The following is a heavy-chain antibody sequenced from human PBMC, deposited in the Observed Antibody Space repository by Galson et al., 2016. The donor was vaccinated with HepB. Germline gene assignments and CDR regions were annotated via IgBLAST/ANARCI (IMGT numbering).Heavy chain of an antibody. D-gene: IGHD3-3*01. CDR2: ISSSSVDT. CDR1: GITFRDFN. V-gene: IGHV3-21*04. CDR3: SRGSAGGPVEWAHLRFNF. J-gene: IGHJ4*02. Sequence: SLRLSCAASGITFRDFNMNWIRQAPGKGPEWVSSISSSSVDTYYADSVKGRFSISRDDSTNYLFLQLNSLRDADTAVYYCSRGSAGGPVEWAHLRFNFWRQGIWVTVAS.